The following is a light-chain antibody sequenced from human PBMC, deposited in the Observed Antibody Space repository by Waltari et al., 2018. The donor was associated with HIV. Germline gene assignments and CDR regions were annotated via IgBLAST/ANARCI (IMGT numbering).Light chain of an antibody. CDR2: GAS. Sequence: DVKLTQSPSSLSASVGDRVTITCRASQSIGDSLSWFQVRSKKAPKLLIYGASSLQTGVPPVFRGGRSGTDCPLTVVNLQPEDFATYYCQQTYNLPLTFGGGTNVDVK. CDR3: QQTYNLPLT. CDR1: QSIGDS. J-gene: IGKJ4*01. V-gene: IGKV1-39*01.